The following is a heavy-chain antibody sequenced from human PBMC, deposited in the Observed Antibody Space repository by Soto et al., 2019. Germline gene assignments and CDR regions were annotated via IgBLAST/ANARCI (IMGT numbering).Heavy chain of an antibody. CDR3: ARLNMQITMIPKDP. CDR1: GYNFTSYW. J-gene: IGHJ5*02. D-gene: IGHD3-22*01. CDR2: IDPSDSYT. Sequence: GESLKISCKGSGYNFTSYWITWGRQMPGKGLEWIGRIDPSDSYTNYRPSLQGHVTISAYKSISTAYLQWSSLRASDTAMYYCARLNMQITMIPKDPWGQGTLVTVSS. V-gene: IGHV5-10-1*01.